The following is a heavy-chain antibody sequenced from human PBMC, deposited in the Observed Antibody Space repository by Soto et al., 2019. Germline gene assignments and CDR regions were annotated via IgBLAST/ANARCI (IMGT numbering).Heavy chain of an antibody. CDR2: ISAYNGNT. D-gene: IGHD6-13*01. CDR3: ARDSSSWYLQYYYYYYGMDV. J-gene: IGHJ6*02. V-gene: IGHV1-18*04. CDR1: GYTFTSYG. Sequence: QVQLVQSGAEVKKPGASVKVSCKASGYTFTSYGISWVRQAPGQGLEWMGWISAYNGNTNYAQKLQGRVTMTPDTSTSTAYMERRSLRSDDTAVYYCARDSSSWYLQYYYYYYGMDVWGQGTTVTVSS.